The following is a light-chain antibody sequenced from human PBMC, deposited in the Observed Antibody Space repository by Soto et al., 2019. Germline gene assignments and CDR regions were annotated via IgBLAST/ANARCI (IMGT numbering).Light chain of an antibody. CDR1: QSVSSY. V-gene: IGKV3-11*01. CDR3: QQRSNWPLT. CDR2: DAS. J-gene: IGKJ4*01. Sequence: ESLLTQSPATLSLSPGERATLSCRASQSVSSYLVWYQHKPGQAPRLLIYDASNRATGIPARFRGSGSGTDFTLTISSLDPEDFAVYYCQQRSNWPLTFGGGTKVDIK.